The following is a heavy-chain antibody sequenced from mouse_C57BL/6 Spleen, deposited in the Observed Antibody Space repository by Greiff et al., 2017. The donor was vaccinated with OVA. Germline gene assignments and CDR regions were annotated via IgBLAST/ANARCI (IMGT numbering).Heavy chain of an antibody. V-gene: IGHV1-81*01. Sequence: VQLQQSGAELARPGASVNLSCKASGYTFTSYGISWVKQRTGQGLEWIGEIYPRSGNTYYNEKFKGKATLTADKSSSTAYMELRSLTSEDSAVYFCARTFTTVVATEGYFDVWGTGTTVTVSS. CDR3: ARTFTTVVATEGYFDV. CDR2: IYPRSGNT. CDR1: GYTFTSYG. D-gene: IGHD1-1*01. J-gene: IGHJ1*03.